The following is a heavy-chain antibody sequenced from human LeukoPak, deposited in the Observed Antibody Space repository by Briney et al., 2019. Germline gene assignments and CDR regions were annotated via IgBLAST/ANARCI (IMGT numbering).Heavy chain of an antibody. Sequence: ASVKVSCKASGYTFTNYDINWVRQATGQGLEWMGWMNPESGHTGYTQKLQGRVTMTRDTSISTAYLELSSLTSEDTAVYYCASLVSQKRIMGATRLPYYSSYYMDLWGTGATVTVSS. D-gene: IGHD1-26*01. CDR1: GYTFTNYD. V-gene: IGHV1-8*01. J-gene: IGHJ6*03. CDR2: MNPESGHT. CDR3: ASLVSQKRIMGATRLPYYSSYYMDL.